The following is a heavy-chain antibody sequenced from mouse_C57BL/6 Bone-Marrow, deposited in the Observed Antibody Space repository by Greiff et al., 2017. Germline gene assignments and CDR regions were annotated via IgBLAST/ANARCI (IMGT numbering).Heavy chain of an antibody. CDR2: IYPSDSET. Sequence: QVQLKQPGAELVRPGSSVKLSCKASGYTFTSYWMDWVKQRPGQGLEWIGNIYPSDSETHYNQKFKDKATLTVDKSSSPSYMQLSSLTSEDSAVSYCARWRGNYVRSAMDYWGQGTSVTVSS. D-gene: IGHD2-1*01. CDR1: GYTFTSYW. J-gene: IGHJ4*01. V-gene: IGHV1-61*01. CDR3: ARWRGNYVRSAMDY.